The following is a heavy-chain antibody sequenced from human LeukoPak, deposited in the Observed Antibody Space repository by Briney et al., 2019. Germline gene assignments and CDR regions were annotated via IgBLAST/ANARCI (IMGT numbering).Heavy chain of an antibody. D-gene: IGHD2-21*02. CDR1: GGSISSSSYY. J-gene: IGHJ5*02. V-gene: IGHV4-39*01. CDR2: IYYSGST. Sequence: ASETLPLTCTVSGGSISSSSYYWGWIRQPPGKGLEWIGSIYYSGSTYYNPSLKSRVTISVDTSKNQFSLKLSSVTAADTAVYYCASLAYCGGDCYDNWFDPWGQGTLVTVSS. CDR3: ASLAYCGGDCYDNWFDP.